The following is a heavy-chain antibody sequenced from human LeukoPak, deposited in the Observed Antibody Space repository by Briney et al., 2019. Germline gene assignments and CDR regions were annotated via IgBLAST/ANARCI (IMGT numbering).Heavy chain of an antibody. D-gene: IGHD6-13*01. J-gene: IGHJ4*02. CDR1: VFTCTDNW. CDR2: IIRAGTLT. Sequence: VGSHGVYPEASVFTCTDNWMTWVHQGQGKGLDQAANIIRAGTLTYYVESVKSRFTNSRDNAKNSLYLQMNSLRVEDTAVYFCARDRGSTLYPDYWGQATLVTVSS. CDR3: ARDRGSTLYPDY. V-gene: IGHV3-7*01.